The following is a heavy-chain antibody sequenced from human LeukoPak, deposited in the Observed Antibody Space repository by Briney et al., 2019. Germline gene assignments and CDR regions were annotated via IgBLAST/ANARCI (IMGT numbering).Heavy chain of an antibody. CDR2: IWYDGSNK. J-gene: IGHJ6*02. CDR3: ARGLPNYYYYGMDV. D-gene: IGHD2-2*01. Sequence: GGSLRLSCAASGFTFSSYGMHWVRQAPGKGLEWVAVIWYDGSNKYYADSVKGRFTISRDNSKNTLYLQMNSLRAEDTAVYYCARGLPNYYYYGMDVWGQGTTVTVSS. V-gene: IGHV3-33*01. CDR1: GFTFSSYG.